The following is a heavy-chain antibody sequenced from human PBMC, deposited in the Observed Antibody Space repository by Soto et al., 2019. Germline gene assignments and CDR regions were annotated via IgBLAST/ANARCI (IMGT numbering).Heavy chain of an antibody. V-gene: IGHV3-73*01. CDR1: GFAFSGSA. CDR2: IRSKANNYAA. Sequence: GGSLRLSCVASGFAFSGSALHWVRQASGKGLEWVGRIRSKANNYAAAYAASVTGRFTVSRDDSKNTAYLQMNSLKTEDTAVYYCTRHWDSSAANGMDVWGQGTTVTVSS. J-gene: IGHJ6*02. CDR3: TRHWDSSAANGMDV. D-gene: IGHD6-19*01.